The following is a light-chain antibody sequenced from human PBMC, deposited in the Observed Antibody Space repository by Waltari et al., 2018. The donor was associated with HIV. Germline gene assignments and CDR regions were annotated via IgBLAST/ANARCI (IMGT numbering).Light chain of an antibody. Sequence: EIVMTQSPATLSVSPGERATLSCRASQSVGSKLAWYQQRPGQAPRLLIYGASTRASGISARFSGVGSGTDFTVTISSLQSEDFAVYYCQQYDNWPLTFGGGTKVEIK. CDR1: QSVGSK. J-gene: IGKJ4*01. CDR3: QQYDNWPLT. CDR2: GAS. V-gene: IGKV3-15*01.